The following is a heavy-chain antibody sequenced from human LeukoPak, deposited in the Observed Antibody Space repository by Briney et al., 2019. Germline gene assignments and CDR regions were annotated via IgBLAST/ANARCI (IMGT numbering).Heavy chain of an antibody. CDR1: GYTFTGYY. Sequence: ASVKVSCKASGYTFTGYYMHWVRQAPGQGLEWMGWINPNSGGTNYAQKFRGRVTMTRDTSISTAYMELSRLRSDDTAVYYCARDRRGRYCSSISCYLGCFDPWGQGTLVTVSS. CDR2: INPNSGGT. V-gene: IGHV1-2*02. CDR3: ARDRRGRYCSSISCYLGCFDP. J-gene: IGHJ5*02. D-gene: IGHD2-2*01.